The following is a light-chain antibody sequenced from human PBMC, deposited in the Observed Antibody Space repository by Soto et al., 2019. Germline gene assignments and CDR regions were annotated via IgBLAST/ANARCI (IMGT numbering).Light chain of an antibody. CDR3: QQYNTYSRT. V-gene: IGKV1-5*03. CDR2: KAS. J-gene: IGKJ1*01. Sequence: DIQMTQSPSTLSAFVGDRVTITCRASQSINSWLAWYQQKPGKAPKLLIYKASSLETGVPSRFSGSGSGTEFTLTISSLQPDDFASYYCQQYNTYSRTFGQGTKVEIK. CDR1: QSINSW.